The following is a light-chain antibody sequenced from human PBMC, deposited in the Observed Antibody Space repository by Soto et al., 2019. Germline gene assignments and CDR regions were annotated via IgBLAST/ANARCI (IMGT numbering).Light chain of an antibody. J-gene: IGLJ1*01. V-gene: IGLV1-44*01. CDR1: SSNIGRNT. CDR2: SNN. CDR3: ASWDNSLNGYV. Sequence: QSVLTQPPSASGTPGQRITISCSGISSNIGRNTVSWYQQLPGTAPKLLIYSNNERPSGVPDRFSGSKSGTSASLAISGLQFEDEAGYYCASWDNSLNGYVFGAGTKLTVL.